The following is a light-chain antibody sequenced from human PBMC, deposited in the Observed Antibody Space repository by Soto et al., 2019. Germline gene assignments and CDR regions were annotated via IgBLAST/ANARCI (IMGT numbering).Light chain of an antibody. Sequence: QSVLTQPASVSGSPGQSITISCTGTSSDVGGYNYVSWYQQHPGKAPKLMIYDVTNRPSGVSNRFSGSKSANTASLTISGLQAEDEADYYCSSYTSSSTLGVFGGGTKLTVL. J-gene: IGLJ3*02. CDR2: DVT. V-gene: IGLV2-14*01. CDR1: SSDVGGYNY. CDR3: SSYTSSSTLGV.